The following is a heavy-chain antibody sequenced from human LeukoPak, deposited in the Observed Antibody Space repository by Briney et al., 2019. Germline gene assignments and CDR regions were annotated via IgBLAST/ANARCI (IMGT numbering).Heavy chain of an antibody. CDR2: IYSTGTT. Sequence: NPSETLSLTCTVSGGSISSYYWSWIRQPAGKGLEWIGRIYSTGTTDYNPSLKSRVTMSLDTSKNQVSLRLSSVTAADTAVYYCARAHTSSCSGGSCPFFLDYWGQGTLVTVSS. D-gene: IGHD2-15*01. J-gene: IGHJ4*02. CDR1: GGSISSYY. V-gene: IGHV4-4*07. CDR3: ARAHTSSCSGGSCPFFLDY.